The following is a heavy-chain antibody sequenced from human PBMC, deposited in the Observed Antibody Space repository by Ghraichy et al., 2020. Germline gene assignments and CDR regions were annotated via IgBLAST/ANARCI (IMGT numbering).Heavy chain of an antibody. V-gene: IGHV4-39*02. Sequence: SETLSLTCTFSGGSISSNSYYWGWIRQPPGRGLEWIGSFYYRGSTYYNPSLKSRVTISADMSKNHFSLTLRSATAADTAIYYCARLRRENLDWLPFDTWGQGTLVIVSS. D-gene: IGHD3/OR15-3a*01. J-gene: IGHJ4*02. CDR1: GGSISSNSYY. CDR2: FYYRGST. CDR3: ARLRRENLDWLPFDT.